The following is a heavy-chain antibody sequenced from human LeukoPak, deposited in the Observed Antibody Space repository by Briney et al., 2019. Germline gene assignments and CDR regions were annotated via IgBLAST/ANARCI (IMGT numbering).Heavy chain of an antibody. V-gene: IGHV1-46*01. CDR1: GYTFTSYY. J-gene: IGHJ4*02. Sequence: ASVKVSCKASGYTFTSYYMHWVRQAPGQGLEWMGIINPSGGSTSYAQKFQGRVTMTRDTSTSTVYMELSSLRSEDTAVYYCVKFLRAAAAGTYYLDYWGQGTLVTVSS. CDR3: VKFLRAAAAGTYYLDY. CDR2: INPSGGST. D-gene: IGHD6-13*01.